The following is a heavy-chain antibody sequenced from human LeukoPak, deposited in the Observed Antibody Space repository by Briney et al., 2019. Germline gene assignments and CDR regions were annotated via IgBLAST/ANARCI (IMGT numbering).Heavy chain of an antibody. CDR3: ATSWGPDTSAFRWGRDGMDV. CDR2: ISKSGDHT. Sequence: GGSLRLSCAVSGLTFNNYAMSWVRQAPGKGLEWVSAISKSGDHTYYAASAKGRFTIYRDNSKNTQYLQMSSLRAEDTAVYYCATSWGPDTSAFRWGRDGMDVWGQGTTVIVS. J-gene: IGHJ6*02. CDR1: GLTFNNYA. D-gene: IGHD3-16*01. V-gene: IGHV3-23*01.